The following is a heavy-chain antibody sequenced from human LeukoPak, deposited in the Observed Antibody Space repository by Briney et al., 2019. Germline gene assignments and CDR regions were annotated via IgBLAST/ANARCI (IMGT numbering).Heavy chain of an antibody. V-gene: IGHV3-53*01. CDR3: ARGDVMITFGGVIRIFDY. D-gene: IGHD3-16*02. CDR1: GSTVSSKL. Sequence: TGASLRSSCAASGSTVSSKLLSWGHQPPEKGLGWGSVISSGGNTNYAHSVKGRVTISRDNSKNTLYLQMSSLRAEDTAVYYCARGDVMITFGGVIRIFDYWGQGTLVAVSS. J-gene: IGHJ4*02. CDR2: ISSGGNT.